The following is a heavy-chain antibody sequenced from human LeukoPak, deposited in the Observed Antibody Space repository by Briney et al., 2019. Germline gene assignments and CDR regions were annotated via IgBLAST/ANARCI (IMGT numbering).Heavy chain of an antibody. CDR1: GFTFSGSA. Sequence: PGGSLRLSCAASGFTFSGSAMHWVRQASGKGLEWVGRIRSKANSYATAYAASVKGRFTISRDDSKNTAYLQMNSLKTEDTAAYYCTSCGGDCYSGFDYWGQGTLVTVSS. CDR2: IRSKANSYAT. V-gene: IGHV3-73*01. J-gene: IGHJ4*02. CDR3: TSCGGDCYSGFDY. D-gene: IGHD2-21*02.